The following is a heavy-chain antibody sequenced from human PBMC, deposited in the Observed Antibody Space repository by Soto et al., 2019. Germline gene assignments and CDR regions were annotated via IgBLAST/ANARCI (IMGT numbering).Heavy chain of an antibody. CDR3: ARDPQNSSPARGAFDI. CDR2: IIPIFGTA. J-gene: IGHJ3*02. V-gene: IGHV1-69*01. Sequence: QVQLVQSGAEVKKPGSSVKVSCKASGGTFSSYAISWVRQAPGQGLEWMGGIIPIFGTANYAQKFHGRVPITADESTSTAYMELSSLRSEDTAVYYCARDPQNSSPARGAFDIWGQGTMVTVSS. CDR1: GGTFSSYA. D-gene: IGHD6-13*01.